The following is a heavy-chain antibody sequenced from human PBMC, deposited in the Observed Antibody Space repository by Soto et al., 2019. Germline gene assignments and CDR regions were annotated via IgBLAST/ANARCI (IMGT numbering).Heavy chain of an antibody. D-gene: IGHD4-4*01. J-gene: IGHJ4*02. CDR3: ARDDDYRPD. Sequence: QVQLVQSGAEVKKPGSSVKVSCKASGGTFSSYTISWVRQAPGQGLEWMGRIIPILGIANYAQKFQGRVTITANKSTSTAYMELSSLKSEDTAVAYRARDDDYRPDWGQGTLVTVSS. CDR1: GGTFSSYT. V-gene: IGHV1-69*08. CDR2: IIPILGIA.